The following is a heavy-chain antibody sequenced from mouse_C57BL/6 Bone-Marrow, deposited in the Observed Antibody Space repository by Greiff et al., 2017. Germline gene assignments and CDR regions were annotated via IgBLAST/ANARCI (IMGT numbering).Heavy chain of an antibody. CDR1: GFTFSSYG. CDR3: ARHGGFAY. J-gene: IGHJ3*01. Sequence: EVMLVESGGDLVKPGGSLKLSCAASGFTFSSYGMSWVRQTPDKRLEWVATISSGGSYTYYPDSVKGRFTISRANAKNTLYLQMSSLKSEDTAMYYCARHGGFAYWGQGTLVTVSA. CDR2: ISSGGSYT. V-gene: IGHV5-6*01.